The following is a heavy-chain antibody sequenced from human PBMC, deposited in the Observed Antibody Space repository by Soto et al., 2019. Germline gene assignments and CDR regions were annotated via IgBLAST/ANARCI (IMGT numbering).Heavy chain of an antibody. D-gene: IGHD3-22*01. J-gene: IGHJ3*02. CDR3: ARSPWDYYDSSGRTGGRRAFDI. V-gene: IGHV4-61*01. Sequence: SGSVSLSCAVCGGSVSSGSYYWSWIRQPPGKGLEWIGYIYYSGSTNYNPSLKSRVTISVDTSKNQFSLKLSSVTAADTAVYYCARSPWDYYDSSGRTGGRRAFDIWGQGTMVT. CDR2: IYYSGST. CDR1: GGSVSSGSYY.